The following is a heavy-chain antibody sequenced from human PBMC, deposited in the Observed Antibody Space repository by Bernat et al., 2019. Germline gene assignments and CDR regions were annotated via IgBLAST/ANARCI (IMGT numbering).Heavy chain of an antibody. CDR2: LYSGGST. CDR1: GLTVSDNY. D-gene: IGHD6-13*01. V-gene: IGHV3-66*01. CDR3: AREVHLRNEGYYFDN. J-gene: IGHJ4*02. Sequence: EVQLVEFGGGLVQTGGSLRLSCAAPGLTVSDNYMSWVRQPPGKGLEWVSVLYSGGSTDYADSVKGRFIISRDNSKNTVYLQMNSLRVEDTAVYYCAREVHLRNEGYYFDNWGQGTLVTVSS.